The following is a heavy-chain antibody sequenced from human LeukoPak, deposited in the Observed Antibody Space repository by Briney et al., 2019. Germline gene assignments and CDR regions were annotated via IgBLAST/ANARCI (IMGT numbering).Heavy chain of an antibody. CDR3: ASDTYSSSSYYFDY. CDR1: GFTFSSYT. D-gene: IGHD6-6*01. Sequence: GGSLRLSCAASGFTFSSYTMHWVRQAPGKGLEWVAVVSYDGSNRYYADSVKGRLTISRDNSKNTLYLQMNSLRFEDTAIYYCASDTYSSSSYYFDYWGQGTLVTVSS. J-gene: IGHJ4*02. CDR2: VSYDGSNR. V-gene: IGHV3-30-3*01.